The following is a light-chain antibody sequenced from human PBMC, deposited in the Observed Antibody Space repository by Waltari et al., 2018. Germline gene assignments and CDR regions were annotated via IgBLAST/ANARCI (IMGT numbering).Light chain of an antibody. CDR1: NRCVGTYTL. Sequence: QSALTQPASVPGTPGQSINISCTGTNRCVGTYTLISWYPHHPGEAPTLMICEVIKRPSGVSNRFSGSKSGNTASLTISGLQAEDEADYYCCSYAGSGTYVFGTGTKVTVL. J-gene: IGLJ1*01. CDR3: CSYAGSGTYV. V-gene: IGLV2-23*02. CDR2: EVI.